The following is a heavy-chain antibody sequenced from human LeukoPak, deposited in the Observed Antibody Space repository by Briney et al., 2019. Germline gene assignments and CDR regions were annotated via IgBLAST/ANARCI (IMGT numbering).Heavy chain of an antibody. CDR1: GFTVTSTY. D-gene: IGHD1-7*01. J-gene: IGHJ4*02. CDR3: VRGGPFTGAISTPRASDY. Sequence: PGGSLRLSCAAFGFTVTSTYMSWVRQAPGKGLEWVSVIYSGGTPYYADSVKGRFTISRDTYKNTVYLQMNSLRAEDTAVYHCVRGGPFTGAISTPRASDYWGQGLLVTVPS. CDR2: IYSGGTP. V-gene: IGHV3-66*01.